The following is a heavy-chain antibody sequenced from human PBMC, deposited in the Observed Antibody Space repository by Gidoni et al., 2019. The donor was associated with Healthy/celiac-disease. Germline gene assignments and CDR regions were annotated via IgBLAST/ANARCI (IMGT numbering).Heavy chain of an antibody. D-gene: IGHD3-3*01. Sequence: EVQLVESGGGLVKPGGSLRLSCAASGFPFSSYSMNWVRQAPGKGLEWVSSISSSSSYIYYADSVKGRFTISRDNAKNSLYLQMNSLRAEDTAVYYCATAKEYYDFWSGFDPWGQGTLVTVSS. J-gene: IGHJ5*02. V-gene: IGHV3-21*01. CDR2: ISSSSSYI. CDR3: ATAKEYYDFWSGFDP. CDR1: GFPFSSYS.